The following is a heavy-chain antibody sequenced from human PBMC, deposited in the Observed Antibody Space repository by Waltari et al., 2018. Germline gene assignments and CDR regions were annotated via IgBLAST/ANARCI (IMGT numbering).Heavy chain of an antibody. CDR3: ARSDRGP. Sequence: QVQLEQSGAEVKKPGASVRVSCKASGYYFTSYDVYWVRQATGQGLEWMGRVNPNNGETIYAPEFQGRVTMTRDTSISTAYMELTSLTSEDTGVYFCARSDRGPWGQGTLVTVSS. V-gene: IGHV1-8*01. D-gene: IGHD3-22*01. CDR2: VNPNNGET. J-gene: IGHJ5*02. CDR1: GYYFTSYD.